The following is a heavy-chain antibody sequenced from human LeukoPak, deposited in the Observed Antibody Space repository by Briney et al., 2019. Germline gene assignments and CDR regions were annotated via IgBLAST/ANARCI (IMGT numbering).Heavy chain of an antibody. CDR3: ARDSSSWSLTFDY. CDR1: GFTFSSYE. CDR2: ISSSGSTI. V-gene: IGHV3-48*03. J-gene: IGHJ4*02. Sequence: GGSLRLSCAASGFTFSSYEMNWVRQAPGKGLEWVSYISSSGSTIYYADSVKGRFTISRDNAKNSLCLQMNSLRAEDTAVYYCARDSSSWSLTFDYWGQGTLVTVSS. D-gene: IGHD6-13*01.